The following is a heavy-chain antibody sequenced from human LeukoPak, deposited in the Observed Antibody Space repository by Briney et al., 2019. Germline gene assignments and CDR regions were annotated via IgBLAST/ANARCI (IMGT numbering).Heavy chain of an antibody. D-gene: IGHD2-2*01. CDR2: ISGSGGST. J-gene: IGHJ4*02. V-gene: IGHV3-23*01. Sequence: GGSLRLSCAASGFTFSSDAMSWVRQAPGKGLEWVSAISGSGGSTYYADSVKGRFTISRDNSKNTLYLQMNSLRAEDTAVYYCAKDARRYCSSTSCYSGFDYWGQGTLVTVSS. CDR3: AKDARRYCSSTSCYSGFDY. CDR1: GFTFSSDA.